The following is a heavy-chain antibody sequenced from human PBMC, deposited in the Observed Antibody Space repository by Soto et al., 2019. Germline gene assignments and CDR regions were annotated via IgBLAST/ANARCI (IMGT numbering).Heavy chain of an antibody. CDR3: ARGLINSGRYRVEDYFDY. Sequence: ASVKVSCKASGYTFTSYGISWVRQAPGQGLEWMGWISAYNGNTNYAQKLQGRVTMTTDTSTSTAYMELRSLRSDDTAVYYCARGLINSGRYRVEDYFDYWGQGTLVTVSS. CDR1: GYTFTSYG. D-gene: IGHD1-26*01. V-gene: IGHV1-18*01. CDR2: ISAYNGNT. J-gene: IGHJ4*02.